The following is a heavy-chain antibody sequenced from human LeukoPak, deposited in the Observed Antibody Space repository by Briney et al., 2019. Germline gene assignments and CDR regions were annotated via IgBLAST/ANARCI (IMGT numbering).Heavy chain of an antibody. V-gene: IGHV3-23*01. D-gene: IGHD6-13*01. J-gene: IGHJ4*02. Sequence: GGSLRLSCAASGFTFSSYAMSWVRQAPGKGLEWVSAISGSGGSTYYADSVRGRFTISRDNSKNTLYLQMNSLRAEDTAVYYCAKGRYSSSWYGDYWGQGTLVTVSS. CDR3: AKGRYSSSWYGDY. CDR1: GFTFSSYA. CDR2: ISGSGGST.